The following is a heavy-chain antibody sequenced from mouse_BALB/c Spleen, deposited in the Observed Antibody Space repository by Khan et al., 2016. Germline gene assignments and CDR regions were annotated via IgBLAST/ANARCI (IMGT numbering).Heavy chain of an antibody. V-gene: IGHV3-2*02. Sequence: QPQESGPGLVKPSQSLSLTCTVTGYSITSDYAWNWIRQLPGNKLEWMGYITYRGSTSYNPFLNSRISITGDTSKHPFFLQLNSVTTEDTATYYGWRSEDGYYWYCDGWGAGTTVTVYS. CDR1: GYSITSDYA. CDR3: WRSEDGYYWYCDG. J-gene: IGHJ1*01. CDR2: ITYRGST. D-gene: IGHD2-3*01.